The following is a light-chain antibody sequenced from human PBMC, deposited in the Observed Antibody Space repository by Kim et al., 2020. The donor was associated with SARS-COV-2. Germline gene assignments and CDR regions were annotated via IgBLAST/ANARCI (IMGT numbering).Light chain of an antibody. CDR2: DDT. CDR1: SNDVGNYSA. CDR3: CSYAGCYTWL. Sequence: GQSVTVSCTGRSNDVGNYSAVSWYQKHPGKAPRLIIHDDTKRPSGVPDRFSASKSGSTAFLTIAGLRTEDEAHYYCCSYAGCYTWLFGGGTELTVL. J-gene: IGLJ3*02. V-gene: IGLV2-11*03.